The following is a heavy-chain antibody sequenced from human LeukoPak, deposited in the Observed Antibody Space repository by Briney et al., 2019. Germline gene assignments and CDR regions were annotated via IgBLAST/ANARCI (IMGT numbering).Heavy chain of an antibody. J-gene: IGHJ5*02. D-gene: IGHD3-10*01. V-gene: IGHV1-18*01. Sequence: ASVKVSCKASGSTFTWYGISWVRQAPGQGLEWMGWISGYNGNTNYAEKLQGRVTMTTDTSTSAVYMELRSLRSDDTAVYYCARDILYYGSGSYLGFDPWGQGTLVTVSS. CDR1: GSTFTWYG. CDR2: ISGYNGNT. CDR3: ARDILYYGSGSYLGFDP.